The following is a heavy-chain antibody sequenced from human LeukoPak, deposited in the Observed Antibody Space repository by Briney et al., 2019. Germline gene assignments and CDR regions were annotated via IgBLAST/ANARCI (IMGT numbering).Heavy chain of an antibody. V-gene: IGHV4-4*07. CDR3: ARIKGSSWLDY. CDR1: GGSISSYY. CDR2: IDTSGTT. J-gene: IGHJ4*02. D-gene: IGHD6-13*01. Sequence: PSETLSLTCTVSGGSISSYYWSWIRQPAGKGLEWIGRIDTSGTTKYNPSLKSRVTMSLDTSKNQFSLKLRSVTAADTAVYYCARIKGSSWLDYWGQGTLVTVS.